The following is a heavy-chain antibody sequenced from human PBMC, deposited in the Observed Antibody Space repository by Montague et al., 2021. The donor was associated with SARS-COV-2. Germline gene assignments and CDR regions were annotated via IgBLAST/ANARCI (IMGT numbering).Heavy chain of an antibody. D-gene: IGHD3-3*01. V-gene: IGHV4-4*07. Sequence: SETLSLTCTVSGGSISSYYWSWIRQSAGKGLEWIGRIHTSGSTDXNPSLNSRVTMSVDTSKNQFSLKLSSVTAAGTAVYYCASGKYYDFWSGYYSHDYVSGMDVWGQGTTVTVSS. J-gene: IGHJ6*02. CDR1: GGSISSYY. CDR3: ASGKYYDFWSGYYSHDYVSGMDV. CDR2: IHTSGST.